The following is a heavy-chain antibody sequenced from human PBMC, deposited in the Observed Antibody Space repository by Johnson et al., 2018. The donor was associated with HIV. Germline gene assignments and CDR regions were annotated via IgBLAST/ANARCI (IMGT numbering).Heavy chain of an antibody. J-gene: IGHJ3*02. CDR1: GFTFSSYA. CDR2: ISYDGSNK. V-gene: IGHV3-30*04. CDR3: AKDEIAAPLAFDI. D-gene: IGHD6-25*01. Sequence: QVQLVESGGGVVQPGRSLRLSCAASGFTFSSYAMHWVRQAPGKGLEWVAVISYDGSNKYYADSVKGRFTISRDNSKNTLYLQMNSLRTEDTAVYYCAKDEIAAPLAFDIWGQGTMVTVSS.